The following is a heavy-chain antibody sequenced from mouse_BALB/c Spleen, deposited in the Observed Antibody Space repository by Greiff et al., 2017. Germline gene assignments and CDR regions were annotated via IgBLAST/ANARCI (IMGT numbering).Heavy chain of an antibody. Sequence: VQLKQSGAELVRPGSSVKISCKASGYAFSSYWMNWVKQRPGQGLEWIGQIYPGDGDTNYNGKFKGKATLTADKSSSTAYMQLSSLTSEDSAVYFCATAAYGNYAMDYWGQGTSVTVSS. CDR2: IYPGDGDT. D-gene: IGHD2-1*01. CDR1: GYAFSSYW. J-gene: IGHJ4*01. V-gene: IGHV1-80*01. CDR3: ATAAYGNYAMDY.